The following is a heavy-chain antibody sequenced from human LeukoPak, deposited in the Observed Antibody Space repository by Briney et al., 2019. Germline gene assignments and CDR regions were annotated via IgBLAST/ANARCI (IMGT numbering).Heavy chain of an antibody. CDR1: GGSISSYY. Sequence: PSETLSLTCTVSGGSISSYYWSWIRQPAGKGLEWIGRIYASGSTNYNPSLKSRVTISVDKSKNQFFLKLTSVTAADTAVYHCAGTLPVTGGFDPWGQGTLVTVS. D-gene: IGHD2-2*01. CDR2: IYASGST. J-gene: IGHJ5*02. V-gene: IGHV4-4*07. CDR3: AGTLPVTGGFDP.